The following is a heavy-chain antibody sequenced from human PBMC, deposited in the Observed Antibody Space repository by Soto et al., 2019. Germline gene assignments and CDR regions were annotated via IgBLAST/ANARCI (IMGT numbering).Heavy chain of an antibody. CDR1: GFTFWKYA. D-gene: IGHD3-3*01. CDR2: ISRNGDRT. J-gene: IGHJ6*02. CDR3: VKDWSGEKCPCMDV. V-gene: IGHV3-23*01. Sequence: EVQLLESGGGLGQPGGSLRLSCEASGFTFWKYAMTWVRQAPGKGPEWVSSISRNGDRTYYVDSVKGRFIISRDNSENTLFLRMDSLRAEDAAIYYCVKDWSGEKCPCMDVWGQGTTVTVSS.